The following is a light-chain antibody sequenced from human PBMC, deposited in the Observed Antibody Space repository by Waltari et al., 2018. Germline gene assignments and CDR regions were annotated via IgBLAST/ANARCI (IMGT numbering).Light chain of an antibody. CDR2: GPS. CDR1: GSNIGAGYD. V-gene: IGLV1-40*01. J-gene: IGLJ3*02. Sequence: QSVLTQPPSVSGAPGQRVTTPCTGSGSNIGAGYDVPWYKQLPGKAPKLLLYGPSTRPLGVPDRYFGSQSGTSASLAITGLQAEDEADYYCAAWDDSLNGRWVFGGGTKVTVL. CDR3: AAWDDSLNGRWV.